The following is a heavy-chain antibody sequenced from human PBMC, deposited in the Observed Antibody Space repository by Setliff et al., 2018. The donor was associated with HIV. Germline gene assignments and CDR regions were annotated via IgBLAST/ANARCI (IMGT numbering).Heavy chain of an antibody. V-gene: IGHV1-2*02. D-gene: IGHD2-21*01. J-gene: IGHJ2*01. CDR2: INPNSGGT. CDR1: GYTFIGYY. Sequence: ASVKVSCKASGYTFIGYYMYWVRQAPGQGLEWMGWINPNSGGTNYAQNFQGRVTMTRDTSISTAYMELRSLGSDDTAEYFCARGDWRKPYWYFDLWGRGTLVTVSS. CDR3: ARGDWRKPYWYFDL.